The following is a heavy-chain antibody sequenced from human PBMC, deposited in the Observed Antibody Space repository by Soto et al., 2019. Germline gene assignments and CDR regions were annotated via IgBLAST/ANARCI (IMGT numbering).Heavy chain of an antibody. Sequence: QVQLVESGGGVVQPGRSLRLSCAASGFTFSSYGMHWVRQAPGKGLEWVAVIWYDGSNKYYADSVKGRFTISRDNSKNTLYLQMNSLRAEDTAVYYCARDTWFGELSGDAFDIWGQGTMVTVSS. D-gene: IGHD3-10*01. CDR1: GFTFSSYG. V-gene: IGHV3-33*01. CDR2: IWYDGSNK. J-gene: IGHJ3*02. CDR3: ARDTWFGELSGDAFDI.